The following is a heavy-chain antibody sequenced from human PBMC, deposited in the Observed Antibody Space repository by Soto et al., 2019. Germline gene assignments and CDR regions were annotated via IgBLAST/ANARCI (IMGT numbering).Heavy chain of an antibody. CDR1: GFTFSNAW. D-gene: IGHD6-19*01. Sequence: GGSLRLSCAASGFTFSNAWMNWVRQAPGKGLEWVGRIKSKTGGSTTDYAAPVKGRFTISRDDSNNTQYLRMNSLKTEDTAVYYCTFGYSSGWYPTHFDYWGQGTLVTVSS. CDR3: TFGYSSGWYPTHFDY. V-gene: IGHV3-15*07. J-gene: IGHJ4*02. CDR2: IKSKTGGSTT.